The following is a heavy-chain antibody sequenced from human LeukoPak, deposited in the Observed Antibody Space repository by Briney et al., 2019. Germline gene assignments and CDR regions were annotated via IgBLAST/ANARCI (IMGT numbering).Heavy chain of an antibody. V-gene: IGHV4-61*01. J-gene: IGHJ4*02. CDR3: ARDSGYYYDSSGYYYFDY. Sequence: PSEALSLTCTVSGGSASSGSYYWSWIRQPPGKGLEWIGYIYYSGSTNYNPSLKSRVTISVDTSKNQFSLKLSSVTAADTAVYYCARDSGYYYDSSGYYYFDYWGQGTLVTVSS. CDR2: IYYSGST. D-gene: IGHD3-22*01. CDR1: GGSASSGSYY.